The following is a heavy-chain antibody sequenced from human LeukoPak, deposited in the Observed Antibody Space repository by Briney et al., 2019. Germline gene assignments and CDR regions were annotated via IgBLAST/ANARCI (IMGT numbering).Heavy chain of an antibody. D-gene: IGHD1-26*01. CDR3: ARDISRPSGSYPDY. CDR2: ISSSGSTI. V-gene: IGHV3-48*03. J-gene: IGHJ4*02. CDR1: GFTFSSYE. Sequence: PGGSLRLSCAASGFTFSSYEMNWVRQAPGKGLEWVSYISSSGSTIYYADSVKGRFTISRDNAKNSLYLQMNSLRAENTAVYYCARDISRPSGSYPDYWGQGTLVTVSS.